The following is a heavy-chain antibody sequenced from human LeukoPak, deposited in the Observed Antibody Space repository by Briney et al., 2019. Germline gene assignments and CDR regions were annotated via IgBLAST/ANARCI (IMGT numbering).Heavy chain of an antibody. Sequence: ASVKVSCKASGYTFTSYYMHWVRQAHGQGLEWMGIINPSGGSTSYAQKFQGRVTMTRDMSTSTVYMELSSLRSEDTAVYYCARDSGYCTNGVCYSNYYYMDVWGKGTTVTVSS. CDR3: ARDSGYCTNGVCYSNYYYMDV. V-gene: IGHV1-46*01. J-gene: IGHJ6*03. CDR2: INPSGGST. D-gene: IGHD2-8*01. CDR1: GYTFTSYY.